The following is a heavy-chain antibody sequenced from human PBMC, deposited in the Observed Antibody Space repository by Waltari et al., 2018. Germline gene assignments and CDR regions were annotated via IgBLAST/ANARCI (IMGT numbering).Heavy chain of an antibody. Sequence: QVQLVQSGAEVKKPGASVKVSCKASGYTFTSYYMHWVRQAPGQGLEWMGIINPSGGSTSYVQKFQGRVTMTRDTATSTVYMELSSLRSEDTAVYYCARDPPHYYDSSGYYGDFDYWGQGTLVTVSS. CDR2: INPSGGST. V-gene: IGHV1-46*01. J-gene: IGHJ4*02. CDR3: ARDPPHYYDSSGYYGDFDY. D-gene: IGHD3-22*01. CDR1: GYTFTSYY.